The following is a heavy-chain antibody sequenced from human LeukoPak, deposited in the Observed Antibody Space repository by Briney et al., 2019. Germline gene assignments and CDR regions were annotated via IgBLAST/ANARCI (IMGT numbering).Heavy chain of an antibody. CDR1: GFVFSNYD. V-gene: IGHV3-69-1*01. Sequence: GGSLRLSCAAPGFVFSNYDMNWVRQVPGKGLEWIAYINRANVIHYADSVKGRFTISRDNVKHSLYLQMNSLRPEDTALYYCARDPGDSYGYGLAYWGQGTLVTVSS. CDR2: INRANVI. J-gene: IGHJ4*02. CDR3: ARDPGDSYGYGLAY. D-gene: IGHD5-18*01.